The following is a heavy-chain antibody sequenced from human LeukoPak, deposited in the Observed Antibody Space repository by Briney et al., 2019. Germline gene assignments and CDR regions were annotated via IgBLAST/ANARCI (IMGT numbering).Heavy chain of an antibody. V-gene: IGHV4-34*01. Sequence: SETLSLTCAVYGGSFSGYYWSWIRQPPGKGLEWIGEINHSGSTNYNPSLKSRVTISVDTSKNQFSLKLSSVTAADTAVYYCARGPTGYYYDSSGSYYFDYWGQGTLVTVSS. D-gene: IGHD3-22*01. CDR1: GGSFSGYY. J-gene: IGHJ4*02. CDR2: INHSGST. CDR3: ARGPTGYYYDSSGSYYFDY.